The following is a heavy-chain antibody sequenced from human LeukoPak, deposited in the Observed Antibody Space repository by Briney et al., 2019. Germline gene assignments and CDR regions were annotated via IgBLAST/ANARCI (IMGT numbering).Heavy chain of an antibody. CDR1: GFTFSSYA. Sequence: GGSLRLSCAASGFTFSSYAMHWVRQAPGKGLEYVSAISSNGGSTYYANSVKGRFTISRDNSKNTLYLQMGSLGAEDMAVYYCARPSYDSSGQEYFQHWGQGTLVTVSS. J-gene: IGHJ1*01. CDR3: ARPSYDSSGQEYFQH. V-gene: IGHV3-64*01. D-gene: IGHD3-22*01. CDR2: ISSNGGST.